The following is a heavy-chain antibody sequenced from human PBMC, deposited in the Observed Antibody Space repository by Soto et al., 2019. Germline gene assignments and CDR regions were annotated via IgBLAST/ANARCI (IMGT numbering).Heavy chain of an antibody. CDR1: GGSISSYY. CDR3: AREGVSSRWYNYYGMDV. D-gene: IGHD6-13*01. V-gene: IGHV4-59*01. CDR2: IYYSGST. Sequence: QVQLQESGPGLVKPSETLSLTCTVSGGSISSYYWSWIRQPPGKGLEWIGYIYYSGSTNYNPSLKSRVTISVDTSKNQFSLKLSSVTAADTAVHYCAREGVSSRWYNYYGMDVWGQGTTVTVSS. J-gene: IGHJ6*02.